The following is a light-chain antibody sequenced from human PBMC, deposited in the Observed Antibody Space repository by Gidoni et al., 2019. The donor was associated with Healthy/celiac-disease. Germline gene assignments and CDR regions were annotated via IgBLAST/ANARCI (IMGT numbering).Light chain of an antibody. V-gene: IGKV3-15*01. Sequence: EIVMPQSPATLSVSPGERATLSGRASQSVSSNLAWYQPKPGQAPRLLIYGASTRATGIPARFSGSGSGTEFTLTISSLQSEDFAVYYCQSKVYTFGQGTKLEIK. CDR1: QSVSSN. CDR2: GAS. CDR3: QSKVYT. J-gene: IGKJ2*01.